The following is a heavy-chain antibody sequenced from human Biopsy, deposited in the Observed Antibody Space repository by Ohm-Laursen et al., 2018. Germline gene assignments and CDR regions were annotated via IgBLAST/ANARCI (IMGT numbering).Heavy chain of an antibody. CDR1: GRPIRIDY. Sequence: ALSLTCTVSGRPIRIDYWIWTRQTPGKGLECIGYNYYSGSTNYNPSLKSRVTISGDTAKNQFSLRLNSATAADTAVYYCARATNSTGWPYYYFYGMDVWGQGTTVTVSS. J-gene: IGHJ6*02. D-gene: IGHD2/OR15-2a*01. CDR2: NYYSGST. V-gene: IGHV4-59*01. CDR3: ARATNSTGWPYYYFYGMDV.